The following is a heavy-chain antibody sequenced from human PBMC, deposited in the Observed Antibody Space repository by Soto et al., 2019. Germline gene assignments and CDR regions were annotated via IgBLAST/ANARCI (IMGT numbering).Heavy chain of an antibody. CDR3: AREAVYCGGDCYFHYYYGMDV. V-gene: IGHV4-34*01. Sequence: SETLSLTCAVYGGSFSGYYWSWIRQPPGKGLEWIGEINHSGSTNYNPSLKSRVTISVDTSKNQFSLKLSSVTAADTAVYYCAREAVYCGGDCYFHYYYGMDVWGQGNTVT. D-gene: IGHD2-21*02. CDR1: GGSFSGYY. CDR2: INHSGST. J-gene: IGHJ6*02.